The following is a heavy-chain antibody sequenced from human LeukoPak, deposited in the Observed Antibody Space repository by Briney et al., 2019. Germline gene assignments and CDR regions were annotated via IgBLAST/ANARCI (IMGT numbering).Heavy chain of an antibody. CDR2: ISGTGDNT. CDR1: GFAFSSYA. Sequence: GGSLRLSCAASGFAFSSYAMTWVRQAPGKGLEWVSAISGTGDNTHYADSVKGRFTISRDSSKTTLYLQMDSLSVEDTALYYCAKDGGSGMGFDPWGQGTLVTVSS. D-gene: IGHD3-10*01. J-gene: IGHJ5*02. V-gene: IGHV3-23*01. CDR3: AKDGGSGMGFDP.